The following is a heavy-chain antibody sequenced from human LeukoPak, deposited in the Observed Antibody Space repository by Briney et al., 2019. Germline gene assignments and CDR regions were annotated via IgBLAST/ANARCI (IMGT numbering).Heavy chain of an antibody. CDR1: GATFSSYA. J-gene: IGHJ6*03. V-gene: IGHV1-69*05. D-gene: IGHD4-17*01. CDR3: ARSRFEYGDFNYYYYYMDV. Sequence: ASVKVSCKAAGATFSSYAISWVRQAPGQGHEWMGRIIPIFGTANYAQKFQGRVTITTDESTSTAYMEMSSLRSEDTAVYYCARSRFEYGDFNYYYYYMDVWGKGTTVTVSS. CDR2: IIPIFGTA.